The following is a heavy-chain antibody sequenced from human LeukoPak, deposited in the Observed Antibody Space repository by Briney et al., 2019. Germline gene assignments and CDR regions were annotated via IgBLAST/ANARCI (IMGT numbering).Heavy chain of an antibody. J-gene: IGHJ4*02. CDR3: ARLRGGSYYDY. CDR1: GGSISSYY. V-gene: IGHV4-59*08. Sequence: SETLSLTCTVPGGSISSYYWGWSRQPPGKGLEWIGYISGRTNYNPSLKSRVTISIDTSKNQFSLKVRSVTAADTAVYYCARLRGGSYYDYWGQGTLVTVSS. D-gene: IGHD1-26*01. CDR2: ISGRT.